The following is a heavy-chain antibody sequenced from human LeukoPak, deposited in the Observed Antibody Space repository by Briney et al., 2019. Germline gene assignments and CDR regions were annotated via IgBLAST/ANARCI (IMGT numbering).Heavy chain of an antibody. CDR2: IRYDGSNK. V-gene: IGHV3-30*02. J-gene: IGHJ4*02. Sequence: GGSLRLSCAASGFTFSSYGMHWVRQAPGKGLELVAFIRYDGSNKYYADSVKGRFTISRDNSKNTLYLQMNSLRAEDTAVYYCAKDSQTPYYYGSGSRPLYYFDYWGQGTLVTVSS. D-gene: IGHD3-10*01. CDR1: GFTFSSYG. CDR3: AKDSQTPYYYGSGSRPLYYFDY.